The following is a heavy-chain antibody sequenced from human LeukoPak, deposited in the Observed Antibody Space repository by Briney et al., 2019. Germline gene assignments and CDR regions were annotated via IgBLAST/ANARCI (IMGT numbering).Heavy chain of an antibody. CDR1: GGSFSGYY. J-gene: IGHJ5*02. CDR2: INHSGST. Sequence: PSETLSLTCAVYGGSFSGYYWSWIRQPPGKGLEWIGEINHSGSTNYNPSLKSRVTISVDTSKNQFSLKLSSVTAADTAVYYCARGWRDLPASGPNWFDPWGQGTLATVSS. CDR3: ARGWRDLPASGPNWFDP. D-gene: IGHD2-2*01. V-gene: IGHV4-34*01.